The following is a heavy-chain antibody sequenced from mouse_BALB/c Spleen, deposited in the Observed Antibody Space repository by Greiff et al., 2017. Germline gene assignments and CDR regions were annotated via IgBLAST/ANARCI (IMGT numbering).Heavy chain of an antibody. CDR3: VRLLRTWFAY. V-gene: IGHV2-9-2*01. D-gene: IGHD1-1*01. Sequence: QVQLKESGPGLVAPSQSLSITCTVSGFSLTSYDISWIRQPPGKGLEWLGVIWTGGGTNYNSAFMSRLSISKDNSKSQVFLKMNSLQTDDTAIYYCVRLLRTWFAYWGQGTLVTVSA. J-gene: IGHJ3*01. CDR2: IWTGGGT. CDR1: GFSLTSYD.